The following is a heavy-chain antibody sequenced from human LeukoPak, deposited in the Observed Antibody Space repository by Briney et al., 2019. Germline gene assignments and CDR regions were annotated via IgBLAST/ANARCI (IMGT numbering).Heavy chain of an antibody. CDR2: IGSSGSTV. CDR1: GFTFSSYD. Sequence: GGSLRLSCAASGFTFSSYDMHWVRQAPGKGLEWVSYIGSSGSTVYADSGKVRFSSSRDNARISLYLQMMSLRAEDMYLYYCARQTDTCGYYSDYWGQGTLVTVSS. J-gene: IGHJ4*02. V-gene: IGHV3-48*03. D-gene: IGHD3-22*01. CDR3: ARQTDTCGYYSDY.